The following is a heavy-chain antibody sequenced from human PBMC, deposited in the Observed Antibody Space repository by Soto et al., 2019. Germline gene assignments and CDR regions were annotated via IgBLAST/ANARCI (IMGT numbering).Heavy chain of an antibody. V-gene: IGHV4-30-4*08. D-gene: IGHD4-4*01. CDR2: IYYSGST. CDR3: ASENVGDYSSYGYSWFDH. CDR1: GGSISSGDYY. J-gene: IGHJ5*02. Sequence: SETLSLTCTVSGGSISSGDYYWSWIRQPPGKGLEWIGYIYYSGSTYYNPSLKSRVTISVDTSKNQFSLKLSSVTAADTAVYYCASENVGDYSSYGYSWFDHWGQGTLVTVSS.